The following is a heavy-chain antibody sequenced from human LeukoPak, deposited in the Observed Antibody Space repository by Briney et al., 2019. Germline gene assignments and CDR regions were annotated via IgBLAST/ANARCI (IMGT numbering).Heavy chain of an antibody. D-gene: IGHD5-18*01. CDR3: AELARIRVPSGHIDY. V-gene: IGHV3-30*02. CDR1: GFTFSSYG. CDR2: IRYDGSNK. J-gene: IGHJ4*02. Sequence: GGSLRLSCAASGFTFSSYGMHWVRQAPGKGLEWVAFIRYDGSNKYYADSVKGRFTISRDNSKNTLYLQMNSLRAEDTAVYYCAELARIRVPSGHIDYWGQGTLVTVSS.